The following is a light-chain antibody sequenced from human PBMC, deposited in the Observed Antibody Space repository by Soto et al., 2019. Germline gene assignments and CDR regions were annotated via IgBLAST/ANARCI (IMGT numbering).Light chain of an antibody. Sequence: EIVLTQSPGTLSVSPGERATLSCRASQSVRTNLAWYQQKPGQAPRLLIYGASTRATGIPARFSGSGSGTEFTLTISSLQSEDFAVYYCQQYNNWPPLTFGAGTKVDIK. V-gene: IGKV3-15*01. CDR2: GAS. CDR1: QSVRTN. CDR3: QQYNNWPPLT. J-gene: IGKJ4*01.